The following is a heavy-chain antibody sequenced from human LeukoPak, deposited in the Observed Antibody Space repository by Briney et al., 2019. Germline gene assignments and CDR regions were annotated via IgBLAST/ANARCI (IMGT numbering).Heavy chain of an antibody. Sequence: PSETLSLTCAVYGGSFRGYSWSWIRQPPGKGLEWIGEINHSGSTNYNPSLKSRVTMSLDTSKNQFSLKLNSMTAADTAVYYCARRGHWNYDYWGQGTLVTVSS. CDR1: GGSFRGYS. J-gene: IGHJ4*02. V-gene: IGHV4-34*01. D-gene: IGHD1-7*01. CDR3: ARRGHWNYDY. CDR2: INHSGST.